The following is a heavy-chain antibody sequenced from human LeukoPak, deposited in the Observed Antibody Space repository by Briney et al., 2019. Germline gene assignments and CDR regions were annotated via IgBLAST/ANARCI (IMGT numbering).Heavy chain of an antibody. CDR3: ARVELAPYYYYMDV. V-gene: IGHV3-48*03. Sequence: GGSLRLSCAASGCSISSYEMNWVRQAPGKGLEWVSYISSSGSTIYYADSVKGRFTISRDNAKNSLYLQMNGLRAEDTAVYYCARVELAPYYYYMDVWGKGTTVTVSS. CDR1: GCSISSYE. CDR2: ISSSGSTI. J-gene: IGHJ6*03. D-gene: IGHD1-7*01.